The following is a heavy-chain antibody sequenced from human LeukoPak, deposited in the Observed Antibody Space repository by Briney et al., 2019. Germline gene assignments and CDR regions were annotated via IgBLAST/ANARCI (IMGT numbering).Heavy chain of an antibody. CDR3: ARVSSDYYVDY. CDR2: ISSGTPTI. D-gene: IGHD3-22*01. J-gene: IGHJ4*02. Sequence: GGSLRLSCAASGFTFSTYNMNWVRQAPGKGLEWVSYISSGTPTIYSADSVKGRFTISRDNANNPLYLQMNSLRGEDTAVYYCARVSSDYYVDYWGQGTLVTVSS. CDR1: GFTFSTYN. V-gene: IGHV3-48*01.